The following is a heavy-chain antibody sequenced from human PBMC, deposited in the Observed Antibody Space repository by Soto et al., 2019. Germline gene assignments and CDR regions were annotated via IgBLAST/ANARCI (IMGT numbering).Heavy chain of an antibody. CDR3: AKIGDYYDSSGPFDI. J-gene: IGHJ3*02. D-gene: IGHD3-22*01. CDR1: GFTFSSYA. V-gene: IGHV3-23*01. CDR2: ISGSGGST. Sequence: PGGSLRLSCAASGFTFSSYAMSWVRQAPGKGLEWVSAISGSGGSTYYADSVKGRFTISRDNSKSTLYLQMNSLRAEDTAVYYCAKIGDYYDSSGPFDIWGQGTMVTVSS.